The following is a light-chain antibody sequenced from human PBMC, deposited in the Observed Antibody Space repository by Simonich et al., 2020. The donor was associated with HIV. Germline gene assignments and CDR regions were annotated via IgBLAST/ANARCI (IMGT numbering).Light chain of an antibody. Sequence: DIQMTQSPSSLSASVGDRVTITCQASQDISNYLNWYQQKPGKAPKLLIYDASNLETGVPSRFRGSGSGTEFTLTISSLQPDDFATYYCQQYNNYPKTFGQGTKVEIK. V-gene: IGKV1-33*01. J-gene: IGKJ1*01. CDR1: QDISNY. CDR2: DAS. CDR3: QQYNNYPKT.